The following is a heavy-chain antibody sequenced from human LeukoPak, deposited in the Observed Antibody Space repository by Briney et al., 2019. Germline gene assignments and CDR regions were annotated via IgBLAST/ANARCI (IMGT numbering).Heavy chain of an antibody. CDR3: ASLLWDLFDY. J-gene: IGHJ4*02. Sequence: GRSLRLSCAASGFTFSSYAMHWVRQAPGKGLEWVAVISYDGSNKYYADSVKGRFTISRDNSKNTLYLQMNSLRAEDTAVYYCASLLWDLFDYWGQGTLVTVSS. CDR1: GFTFSSYA. D-gene: IGHD1-26*01. CDR2: ISYDGSNK. V-gene: IGHV3-30-3*01.